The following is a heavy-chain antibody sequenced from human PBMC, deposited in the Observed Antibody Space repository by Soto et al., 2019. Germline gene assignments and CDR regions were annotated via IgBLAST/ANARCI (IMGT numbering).Heavy chain of an antibody. CDR1: GFTFSSYW. D-gene: IGHD3-9*01. Sequence: PGGSLRLSCAASGFTFSSYWMHWVRQAPGKGLVWVSRINSDGSSTSYADSVKGRFTISRDNAKNTLYLQMNSLRAEDTAVYYCARATKEVRYFDLCGQGTLVTVSS. CDR3: ARATKEVRYFDL. CDR2: INSDGSST. V-gene: IGHV3-74*01. J-gene: IGHJ4*02.